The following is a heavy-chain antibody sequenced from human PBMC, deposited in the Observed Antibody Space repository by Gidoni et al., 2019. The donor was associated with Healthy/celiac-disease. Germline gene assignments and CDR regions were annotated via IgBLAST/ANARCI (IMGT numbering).Heavy chain of an antibody. D-gene: IGHD3-10*01. V-gene: IGHV4-39*07. CDR1: GGSISSSSYY. J-gene: IGHJ6*02. Sequence: QLQLQESGPGLVKPSETLSLTCTVSGGSISSSSYYWGWIRQPPGKGLEWIGSIYYSGSTYYNPSLKSRVTISVDTSKNQFSLKLSSVTAADTAVYYCARVWRYYGSGSYGPYGMDVWGQGTTVTVSS. CDR3: ARVWRYYGSGSYGPYGMDV. CDR2: IYYSGST.